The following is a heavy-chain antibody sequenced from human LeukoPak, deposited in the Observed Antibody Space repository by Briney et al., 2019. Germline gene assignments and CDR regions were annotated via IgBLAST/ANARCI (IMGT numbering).Heavy chain of an antibody. CDR3: ARGLASGYPPIPFDY. CDR1: GGSFSGYY. V-gene: IGHV4-34*01. D-gene: IGHD3-3*01. CDR2: INHSGST. Sequence: SETLSLTCAVYGGSFSGYYWNWIRQPPGKGLEWIGEINHSGSTNYNPSLKSRVTISVDTSKIQFSLNLSSVTAADTAIYYCARGLASGYPPIPFDYWGQGTQVTVSS. J-gene: IGHJ4*02.